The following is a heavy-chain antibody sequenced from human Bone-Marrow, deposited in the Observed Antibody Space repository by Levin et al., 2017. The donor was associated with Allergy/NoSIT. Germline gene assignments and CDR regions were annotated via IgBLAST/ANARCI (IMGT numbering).Heavy chain of an antibody. Sequence: GGSLRLSCTTSGFTFDDYAFHWVRQAPGKGPEWLSGITWNSRSIDYAESVKGRFTISRDNANNSLYLQMDSLSSADTALYFCANAKWELSSLEGFDLWGQGTMVTVSS. V-gene: IGHV3-9*01. CDR1: GFTFDDYA. CDR3: ANAKWELSSLEGFDL. J-gene: IGHJ3*01. D-gene: IGHD4-23*01. CDR2: ITWNSRSI.